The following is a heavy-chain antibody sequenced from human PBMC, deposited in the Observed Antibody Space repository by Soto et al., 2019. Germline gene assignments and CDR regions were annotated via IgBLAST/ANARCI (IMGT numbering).Heavy chain of an antibody. CDR2: IWYDGSNK. CDR3: ARDVTVYYDILTGYYSNGGFDP. Sequence: GGSLRLSCAASGFTFSSYGMHWVRQAPGKGLEWVAVIWYDGSNKYYADSVKGRFTISRDNSKNTLYLQMNSLRAEDTAVYYCARDVTVYYDILTGYYSNGGFDPWGQGTLVTVSS. V-gene: IGHV3-33*01. J-gene: IGHJ5*02. CDR1: GFTFSSYG. D-gene: IGHD3-9*01.